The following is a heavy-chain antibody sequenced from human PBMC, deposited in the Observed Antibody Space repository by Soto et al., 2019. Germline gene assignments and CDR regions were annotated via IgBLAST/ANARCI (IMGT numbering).Heavy chain of an antibody. J-gene: IGHJ4*02. V-gene: IGHV4-59*08. CDR1: GGSISNYY. Sequence: SETLSLTCTVSGGSISNYYWSWIRQPPGTGLEWIGYISYSGTTNYNPSLKSRVTISVDTSKNQFSLKLSSVTAADTAVYYCARHGLYCSGGSCYRYFDYWGQGTLVTVSS. CDR3: ARHGLYCSGGSCYRYFDY. D-gene: IGHD2-15*01. CDR2: ISYSGTT.